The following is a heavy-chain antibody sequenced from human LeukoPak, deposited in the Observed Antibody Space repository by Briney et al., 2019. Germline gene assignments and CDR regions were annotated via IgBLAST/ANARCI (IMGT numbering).Heavy chain of an antibody. Sequence: PEALSLTGTVPGGSISSYYWIWVRQLPGKGLEWIGDIYYIGSTNYNPALKSRVTISVDTSKNQFSLKLSSVTAADTAVYSCARSIAAAGRGYYYYGMDVWGQGTTVTVSS. V-gene: IGHV4-59*01. J-gene: IGHJ6*02. D-gene: IGHD6-13*01. CDR3: ARSIAAAGRGYYYYGMDV. CDR2: IYYIGST. CDR1: GGSISSYY.